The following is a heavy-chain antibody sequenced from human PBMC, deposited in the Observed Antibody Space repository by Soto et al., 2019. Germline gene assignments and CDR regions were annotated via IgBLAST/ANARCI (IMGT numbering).Heavy chain of an antibody. CDR2: IIPIFGTA. J-gene: IGHJ6*02. D-gene: IGHD2-2*01. CDR1: GGTFSSYA. V-gene: IGHV1-69*06. CDR3: ARSSSTSCYQCYYGMDV. Sequence: QVQLVQSGAEVKKPGSSVKVSCKASGGTFSSYAISWVRQAPGQGLEWMGGIIPIFGTANYAQKFQGRVTITADKSTSTAYMELSSLRSEDTTVYYCARSSSTSCYQCYYGMDVWGQGTTVTVSS.